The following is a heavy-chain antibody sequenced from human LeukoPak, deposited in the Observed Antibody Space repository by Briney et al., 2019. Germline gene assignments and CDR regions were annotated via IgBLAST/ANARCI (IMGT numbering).Heavy chain of an antibody. CDR2: ISSSGSSI. CDR3: ARDTTGPEDFDY. CDR1: GFTFSSYE. D-gene: IGHD1-1*01. Sequence: PGGSLRLSCAASGFTFSSYEMKWVRQAPGKGLEWVSFISSSGSSIYYADSVKGRFTISRDNAKNSLYLQMNSLRAEDTAVYYCARDTTGPEDFDYWGQGTLVTVSS. V-gene: IGHV3-48*03. J-gene: IGHJ4*02.